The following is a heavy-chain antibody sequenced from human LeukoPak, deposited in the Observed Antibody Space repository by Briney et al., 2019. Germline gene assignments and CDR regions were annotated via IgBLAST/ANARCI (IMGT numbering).Heavy chain of an antibody. D-gene: IGHD3-10*01. J-gene: IGHJ4*02. Sequence: ASVKVSCKASGYTFNSYLISWVRQVPGQGLEWMGWISGHNGNTDYAQKFKDRVTLTTDTSTSTACMELRSLTSDDTAVYYCARIWAEFHLVSDFWGQGTLITVSA. V-gene: IGHV1-18*01. CDR3: ARIWAEFHLVSDF. CDR1: GYTFNSYL. CDR2: ISGHNGNT.